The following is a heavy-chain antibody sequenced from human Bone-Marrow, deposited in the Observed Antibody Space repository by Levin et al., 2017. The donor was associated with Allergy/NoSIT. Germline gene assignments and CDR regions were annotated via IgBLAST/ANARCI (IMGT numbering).Heavy chain of an antibody. D-gene: IGHD2-2*01. J-gene: IGHJ5*02. CDR1: GGSMSNYY. Sequence: SETLSLTCTVSGGSMSNYYWSWIRQPPGKGLEWIGYIYFTGSINYNPSLKSRVSISVDAPKNQFSLNLSSVTAADTAVYYCARLLSSSRNVYNWFDPWGQGALVTVSS. CDR2: IYFTGSI. V-gene: IGHV4-59*01. CDR3: ARLLSSSRNVYNWFDP.